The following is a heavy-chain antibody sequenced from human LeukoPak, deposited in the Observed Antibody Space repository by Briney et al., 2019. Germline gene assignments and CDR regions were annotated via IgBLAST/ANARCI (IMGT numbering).Heavy chain of an antibody. Sequence: HGGSLRLSCAASGFTFSSYGMHWVRQAPGKGLEWVAFIRYDGSNKYYADSVKGRFTISRDNSKNTLYLQMNSLRAEDTAVYYCAKGGTIFGVVIDYFDYWGQGTLVTVSS. D-gene: IGHD3-3*01. CDR3: AKGGTIFGVVIDYFDY. V-gene: IGHV3-30*02. CDR2: IRYDGSNK. CDR1: GFTFSSYG. J-gene: IGHJ4*02.